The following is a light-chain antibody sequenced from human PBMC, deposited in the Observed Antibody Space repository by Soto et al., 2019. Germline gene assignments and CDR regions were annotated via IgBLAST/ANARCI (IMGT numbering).Light chain of an antibody. Sequence: DIQMPQSPSTLSASVGDRVNITCRASQSIGRWLAWYQEKPGEAPHLLTFDASALGPGVPSRFSGRGSGTEFSLTISSLQPEDSATYYCQQFDSYPWTFGQGTKVEIK. CDR3: QQFDSYPWT. J-gene: IGKJ1*01. CDR1: QSIGRW. CDR2: DAS. V-gene: IGKV1-5*01.